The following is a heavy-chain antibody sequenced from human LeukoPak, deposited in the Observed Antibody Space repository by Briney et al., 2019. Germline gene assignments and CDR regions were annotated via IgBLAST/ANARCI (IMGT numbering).Heavy chain of an antibody. CDR1: GGSISSYH. J-gene: IGHJ5*02. V-gene: IGHV4-4*07. D-gene: IGHD2-15*01. CDR3: ARDVVVVVAATGGFGWFDP. CDR2: IYTSGST. Sequence: PSETLSLTCTVSGGSISSYHWSWIRQPAGKGLEWIGRIYTSGSTNYNPSLKSRVTMSVDTSKNQFSLKLSSVTAADTAVYYCARDVVVVVAATGGFGWFDPWGQGTLVTVSS.